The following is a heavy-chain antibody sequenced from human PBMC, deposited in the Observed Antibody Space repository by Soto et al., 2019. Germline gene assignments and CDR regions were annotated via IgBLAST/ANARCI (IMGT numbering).Heavy chain of an antibody. CDR2: IYHSGST. V-gene: IGHV4-4*02. CDR1: GGSISSSNW. Sequence: SETLSLTCAVSGGSISSSNWLILFRHPPGKVLEWIGEIYHSGSTNYNPSLKSRVTISVDKSKNQFSLKLSSVTAADTAVYYCASDSSSWYTYFDYWGQGTLVTVSS. CDR3: ASDSSSWYTYFDY. D-gene: IGHD6-13*01. J-gene: IGHJ4*02.